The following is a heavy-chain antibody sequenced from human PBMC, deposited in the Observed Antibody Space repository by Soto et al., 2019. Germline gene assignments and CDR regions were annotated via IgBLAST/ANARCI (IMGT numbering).Heavy chain of an antibody. CDR3: VKEKSVMYSGYDAFDI. CDR2: IKSGASTI. J-gene: IGHJ3*02. Sequence: LRLSCAASGFDFKSYEMDWVRQAPGKGLEWVAYIKSGASTIFYTDSVKGRFTISRDDVKNLLFLEMNNLSAEDTAVYYCVKEKSVMYSGYDAFDIWGHGTLVTVSS. V-gene: IGHV3-48*03. D-gene: IGHD5-12*01. CDR1: GFDFKSYE.